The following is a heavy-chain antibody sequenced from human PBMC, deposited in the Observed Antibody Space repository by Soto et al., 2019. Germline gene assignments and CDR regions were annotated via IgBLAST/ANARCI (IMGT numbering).Heavy chain of an antibody. CDR2: IWSDGTKK. Sequence: QVYLVESGGGVVQPGRSLRLSCAASAFPFSNYGMHWARQAPGKGLEWVAVIWSDGTKKYYADSVRGRFTISRDNSKKILYLQMKSLRAEDTAVYYCGGGTSYFDYVGQGTQVIVSS. J-gene: IGHJ4*02. CDR1: AFPFSNYG. V-gene: IGHV3-33*03. CDR3: GGGTSYFDY. D-gene: IGHD2-15*01.